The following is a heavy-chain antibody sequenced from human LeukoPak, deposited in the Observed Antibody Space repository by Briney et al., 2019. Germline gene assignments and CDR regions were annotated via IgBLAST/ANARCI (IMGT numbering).Heavy chain of an antibody. D-gene: IGHD6-13*01. V-gene: IGHV3-23*01. CDR2: ISGSGGST. Sequence: GGSLRLSCAASGFTFSSYAMSWVRQAPGKGLEWVSAISGSGGSTYYADSVKGRFTISRDNSKNTLYLQMNSLRAEDTAVYHCAKSRYSSSWERAEYFQHWGQGTLVTVSS. CDR1: GFTFSSYA. CDR3: AKSRYSSSWERAEYFQH. J-gene: IGHJ1*01.